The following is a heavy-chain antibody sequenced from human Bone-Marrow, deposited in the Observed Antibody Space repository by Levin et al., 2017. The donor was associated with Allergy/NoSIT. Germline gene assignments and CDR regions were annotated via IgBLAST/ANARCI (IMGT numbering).Heavy chain of an antibody. Sequence: PGESLKISCKASGGTFSSYTISWVRQAPGQGLEWMGRIIPILGIANYAQKFQGRVTITADKSTSTAYMELSSLRSEDTAVYYCARDHPWGAARHLGMDVWGQGTTVTVSS. CDR2: IIPILGIA. CDR1: GGTFSSYT. V-gene: IGHV1-69*04. D-gene: IGHD6-6*01. CDR3: ARDHPWGAARHLGMDV. J-gene: IGHJ6*02.